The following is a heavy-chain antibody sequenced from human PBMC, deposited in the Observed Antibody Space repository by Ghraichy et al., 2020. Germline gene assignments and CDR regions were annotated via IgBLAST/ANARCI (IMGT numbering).Heavy chain of an antibody. J-gene: IGHJ6*03. Sequence: ASVKVSCKASGYTFTSYDINWVRQATGQGLEWMGWMNPNSGNTGYAQKFQGRVTMTRNTSISTAYMELSSLRSEDTAVYYCARASLGAVLESYYYYYMDVWGKGTTVTVSS. CDR3: ARASLGAVLESYYYYYMDV. V-gene: IGHV1-8*02. CDR1: GYTFTSYD. D-gene: IGHD7-27*01. CDR2: MNPNSGNT.